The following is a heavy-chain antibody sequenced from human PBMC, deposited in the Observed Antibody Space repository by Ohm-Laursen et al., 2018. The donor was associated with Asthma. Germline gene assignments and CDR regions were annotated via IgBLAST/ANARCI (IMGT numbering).Heavy chain of an antibody. J-gene: IGHJ1*01. CDR3: ARIRPEWELPGREYSLHH. CDR2: ISTASSFI. V-gene: IGHV3-21*01. Sequence: SLRLSCTASGYTFSRYSIHWVRQIPGKGLEWVASISTASSFIYYADSVRGRITTSRDNARNSVYLQMNSLRAEDTALYYWARIRPEWELPGREYSLHHWGEGTLVTVSP. D-gene: IGHD1-26*01. CDR1: GYTFSRYS.